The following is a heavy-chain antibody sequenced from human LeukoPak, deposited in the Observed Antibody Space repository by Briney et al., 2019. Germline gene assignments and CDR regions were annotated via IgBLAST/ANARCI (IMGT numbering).Heavy chain of an antibody. Sequence: GGSLRLSCAASGFTFSSYGMHWVRQAPGKGLERVAVISYDGSNKYYADSVKGRFTISRDNSKNTLYLQMNSLRAEDTAVYYCANEYGVYYFDYWGQGTLVTVSS. V-gene: IGHV3-30*18. J-gene: IGHJ4*02. D-gene: IGHD4-17*01. CDR3: ANEYGVYYFDY. CDR2: ISYDGSNK. CDR1: GFTFSSYG.